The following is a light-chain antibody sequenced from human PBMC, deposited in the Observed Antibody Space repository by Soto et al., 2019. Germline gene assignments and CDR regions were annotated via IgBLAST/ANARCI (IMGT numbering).Light chain of an antibody. Sequence: VMTQSPATLSVSPGERATLSCRASQSVSIKLAWYQQKPGQAPRLLIYGASTRATGIPARLSGSGSGTELNLTISSLEPEDFAVYYCQKRSNWPLTCGQGTRLEIK. V-gene: IGKV3-15*01. CDR3: QKRSNWPLT. J-gene: IGKJ5*01. CDR1: QSVSIK. CDR2: GAS.